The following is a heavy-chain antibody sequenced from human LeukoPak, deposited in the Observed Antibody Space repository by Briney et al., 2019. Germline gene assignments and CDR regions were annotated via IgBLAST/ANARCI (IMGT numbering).Heavy chain of an antibody. D-gene: IGHD6-6*01. Sequence: GGSLRLSCAASGFTFSDYYMSWIRQAPGKGLEWVSYITSSGSTIYYADSMKGRFTISRDNAKHSLFLQLDSLRAEDTAVYYCARIGRPAAFDIWGQGTLVTVSS. V-gene: IGHV3-11*01. J-gene: IGHJ3*02. CDR3: ARIGRPAAFDI. CDR2: ITSSGSTI. CDR1: GFTFSDYY.